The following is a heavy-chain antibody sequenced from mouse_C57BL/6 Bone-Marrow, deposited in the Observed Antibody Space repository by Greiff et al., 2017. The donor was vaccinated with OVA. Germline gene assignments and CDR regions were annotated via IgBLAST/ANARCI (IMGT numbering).Heavy chain of an antibody. D-gene: IGHD2-4*01. V-gene: IGHV1-69*01. CDR3: ASIYYDYDGRWYYFDY. J-gene: IGHJ2*01. CDR2: IDPSDSYT. Sequence: VQLQQPGAELVMPGASVKLSCKASGYTFTSYWMHWVKQRPGQGLEWIGEIDPSDSYTNYNPQFKGKSTLTVDKSSSTAYMQLSSLTSEDSAVYYCASIYYDYDGRWYYFDYWGQGTTLTVSS. CDR1: GYTFTSYW.